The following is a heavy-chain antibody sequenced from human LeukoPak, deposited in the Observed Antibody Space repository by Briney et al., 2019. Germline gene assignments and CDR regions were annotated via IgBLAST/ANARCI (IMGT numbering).Heavy chain of an antibody. Sequence: GGSLRLSCAASGFTFSSYGMHWVRQAPGKGLEWVAVISYDGSNKYYADSVKGRFTISRDNSKITLYLQMNSLRAEDTAVYYCARQVAVAGTGIDYWGQGTLVTVSS. CDR3: ARQVAVAGTGIDY. CDR2: ISYDGSNK. V-gene: IGHV3-30*03. J-gene: IGHJ4*02. CDR1: GFTFSSYG. D-gene: IGHD6-19*01.